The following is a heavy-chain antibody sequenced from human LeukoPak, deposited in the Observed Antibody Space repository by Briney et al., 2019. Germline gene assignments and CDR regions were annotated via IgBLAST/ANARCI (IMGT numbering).Heavy chain of an antibody. Sequence: GGSLRLSCAASGFTFSSYAMSWVRQAPGKGLEWVSAISGSGGSTYYADSVKGRFTISRDNSKNTLYLQMNSLRAEDTAVYYCAKRGEGDYYYYYMDVWGKGTTVTVSS. D-gene: IGHD3-10*01. J-gene: IGHJ6*03. CDR2: ISGSGGST. CDR1: GFTFSSYA. CDR3: AKRGEGDYYYYYMDV. V-gene: IGHV3-23*01.